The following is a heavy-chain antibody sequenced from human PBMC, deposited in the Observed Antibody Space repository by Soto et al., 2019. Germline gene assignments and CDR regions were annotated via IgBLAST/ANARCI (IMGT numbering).Heavy chain of an antibody. V-gene: IGHV5-10-1*01. Sequence: EVQLVQSGAEVKKPGESLGIPGRGSGYSFTSYWISWVRQMPGKGLEGMGRIDPSDSYTNYSPSFQGHVTISAAKSISTAYLQWSSLKASDTAMYYCARLQAAAGDNDLTFDYWGQGTLVTVSS. CDR1: GYSFTSYW. J-gene: IGHJ4*02. D-gene: IGHD6-13*01. CDR3: ARLQAAAGDNDLTFDY. CDR2: IDPSDSYT.